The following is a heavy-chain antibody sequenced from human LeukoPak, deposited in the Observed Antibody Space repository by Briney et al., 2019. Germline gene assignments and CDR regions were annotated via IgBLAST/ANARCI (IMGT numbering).Heavy chain of an antibody. Sequence: GGSLRLSCSASGFTFSSYAMHWGRQAPGKELEYVSAISSNGGSTYYADSVKGRFTMSRDNSKNTLYLQVSSLRAEDTAVYYCVKDHYYGSGSYYRGDYWGQGTLVTVSS. CDR1: GFTFSSYA. CDR3: VKDHYYGSGSYYRGDY. D-gene: IGHD3-10*01. V-gene: IGHV3-64D*06. J-gene: IGHJ4*02. CDR2: ISSNGGST.